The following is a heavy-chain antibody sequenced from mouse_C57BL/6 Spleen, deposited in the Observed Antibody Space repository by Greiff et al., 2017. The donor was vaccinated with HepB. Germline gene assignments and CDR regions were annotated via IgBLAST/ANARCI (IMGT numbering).Heavy chain of an antibody. J-gene: IGHJ4*01. CDR1: GYTFTGYW. Sequence: QVQLQQPGAELVKPGASVKMSCKASGYTFTGYWITWVKQRPGHGLEWIGDIYPGSGSTNYNEKFKGKATLTVDTSSSTAYMQLSSLTSEDSAVSYCARAYYRSYFYAMDYWGQGTSVTVSS. D-gene: IGHD2-5*01. CDR2: IYPGSGST. V-gene: IGHV1-55*01. CDR3: ARAYYRSYFYAMDY.